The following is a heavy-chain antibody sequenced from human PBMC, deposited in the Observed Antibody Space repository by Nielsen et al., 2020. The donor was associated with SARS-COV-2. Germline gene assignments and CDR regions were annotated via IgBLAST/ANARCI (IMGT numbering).Heavy chain of an antibody. CDR1: GFTFDDYA. CDR3: AKDISWGYYDSTTGGPYFDY. V-gene: IGHV3-9*01. D-gene: IGHD3-22*01. Sequence: GRSLKISCAASGFTFDDYAMHWVRQAPGKGLEWVSGISWNSGSIGYADSVKGRFTISRDNAKNSLYLQMNSLRAEDTALYYCAKDISWGYYDSTTGGPYFDYWGQGTLVTVSS. J-gene: IGHJ4*02. CDR2: ISWNSGSI.